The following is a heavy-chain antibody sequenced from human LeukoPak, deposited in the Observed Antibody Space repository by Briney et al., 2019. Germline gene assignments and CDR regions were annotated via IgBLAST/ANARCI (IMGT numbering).Heavy chain of an antibody. D-gene: IGHD2-21*02. Sequence: SETLSLTCTVSGGSISSYYWSWIRQPAGKGLEWIGYIYYSGSTNYSPSLKSRVTISVDTSKNQFSLKLSSVTAADTAIYYCARRRKVPAPRAGDAFDIWGQGTMVTVSS. V-gene: IGHV4-59*08. CDR1: GGSISSYY. CDR2: IYYSGST. J-gene: IGHJ3*02. CDR3: ARRRKVPAPRAGDAFDI.